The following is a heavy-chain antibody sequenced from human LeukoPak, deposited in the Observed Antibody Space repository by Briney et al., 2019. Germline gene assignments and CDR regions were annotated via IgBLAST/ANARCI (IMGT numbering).Heavy chain of an antibody. V-gene: IGHV3-48*01. CDR3: ARDLHYAFDI. CDR2: VGAIGSSTI. J-gene: IGHJ3*02. Sequence: GGSLRLSCAASGFTFSSYSMNWVRQAPGKGLEWVSYVGAIGSSTISYADSVMGRFTISRDNAKNSVFPQMNSLRAEDTAVYYCARDLHYAFDIWGQGTVVTVSS. CDR1: GFTFSSYS.